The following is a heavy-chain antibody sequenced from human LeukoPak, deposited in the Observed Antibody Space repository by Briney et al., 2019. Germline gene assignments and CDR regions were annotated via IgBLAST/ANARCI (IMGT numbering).Heavy chain of an antibody. V-gene: IGHV4-59*01. CDR2: IHYSGST. Sequence: TSETLSLTCAVYGGSFSGYYWSWIRQPPGKGLECIGVIHYSGSTNYNPSVKSRVTISVDTPKNQFSLKLNSVTAADTAVYFCARVSLSGYCSGASCYFDYWGHGTLVTVSS. CDR3: ARVSLSGYCSGASCYFDY. CDR1: GGSFSGYY. D-gene: IGHD2-15*01. J-gene: IGHJ4*01.